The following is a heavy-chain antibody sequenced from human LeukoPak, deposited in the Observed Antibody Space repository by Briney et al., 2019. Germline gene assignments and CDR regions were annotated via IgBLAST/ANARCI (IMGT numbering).Heavy chain of an antibody. D-gene: IGHD3-3*01. CDR1: GFTFSSYA. V-gene: IGHV3-23*01. J-gene: IGHJ4*02. Sequence: GGSLRLSCAASGFTFSSYAMSWVRQAPGKGLEWVSAISGSGGSTYYADSVKGRFTISRDNSKNTLYLQMNSLRAEDTAVYYRAKADYDFWSGYFDYWGQGTLVTVSS. CDR3: AKADYDFWSGYFDY. CDR2: ISGSGGST.